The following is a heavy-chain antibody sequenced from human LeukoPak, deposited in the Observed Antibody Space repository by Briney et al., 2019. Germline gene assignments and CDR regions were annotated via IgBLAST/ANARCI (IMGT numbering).Heavy chain of an antibody. CDR1: GFTFSDYY. V-gene: IGHV3-11*01. CDR2: ISSSGSTI. CDR3: ARDRVAARSIDY. D-gene: IGHD6-6*01. J-gene: IGHJ4*02. Sequence: GGSLRLSCAASGFTFSDYYISWIRQAPGKGLEWVSYISSSGSTIYYADSVKGRFTISRDNAKNSLYLQMNSLRAEDTAVYYCARDRVAARSIDYWGQGTLVTVSS.